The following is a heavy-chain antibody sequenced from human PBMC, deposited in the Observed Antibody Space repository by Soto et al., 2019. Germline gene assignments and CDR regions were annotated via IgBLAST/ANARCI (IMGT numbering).Heavy chain of an antibody. Sequence: QLQLQESGPGLVKPSETLSLTCTVSGGSFNSDDYYWGWLRQPPGKGLEWIANIFHSGSTYYNPSLKSRVTISVDTSKNQFSLKLSSVTAADTAVYYCARTYLIRGVIMTEYFQYWGQGTLVTVSS. CDR3: ARTYLIRGVIMTEYFQY. V-gene: IGHV4-39*01. CDR2: IFHSGST. CDR1: GGSFNSDDYY. J-gene: IGHJ1*01. D-gene: IGHD3-10*01.